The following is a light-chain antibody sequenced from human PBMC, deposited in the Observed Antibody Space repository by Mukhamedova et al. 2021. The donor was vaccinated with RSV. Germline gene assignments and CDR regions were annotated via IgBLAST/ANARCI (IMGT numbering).Light chain of an antibody. V-gene: IGKV1-39*01. CDR2: SAS. CDR3: QQTYTSPLS. Sequence: WYQRRVHGKAPQLLIHSASTLQTGVSSRFSGGGSGTDFSLIVTSLQREDFALYFCQQTYTSPLSFGGGTRVEIK. J-gene: IGKJ4*01.